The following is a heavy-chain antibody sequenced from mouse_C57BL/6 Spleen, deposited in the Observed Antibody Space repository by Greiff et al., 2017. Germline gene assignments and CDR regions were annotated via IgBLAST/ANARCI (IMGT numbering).Heavy chain of an antibody. J-gene: IGHJ2*01. CDR2: ISYDGSN. CDR3: AREGDCAFDY. Sequence: EVKLVESGPGLVKPSQSLSLTCSVTGYSITSGYYWNWIRQFPGNKLEWMGYISYDGSNNYNPSLKNRISITRDTSKNQFFLKLNSVTTEDTATYYCAREGDCAFDYWGQGTTLTVSS. D-gene: IGHD3-3*01. CDR1: GYSITSGYY. V-gene: IGHV3-6*01.